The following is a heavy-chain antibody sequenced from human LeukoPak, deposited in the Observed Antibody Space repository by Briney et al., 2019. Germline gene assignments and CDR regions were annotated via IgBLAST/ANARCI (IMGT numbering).Heavy chain of an antibody. V-gene: IGHV4-61*02. J-gene: IGHJ3*01. CDR3: ARRRRIAGVGTDALDV. CDR2: IYTSGST. D-gene: IGHD6-13*01. Sequence: PSETLSLTCTVSGGSISSGSYYWSWIRQPAGKGLEWIGRIYTSGSTNYNPSLKSRVTISVDTSKNQFSLKLTSVTAADTAMYYCARRRRIAGVGTDALDVWGQGTMVTVSS. CDR1: GGSISSGSYY.